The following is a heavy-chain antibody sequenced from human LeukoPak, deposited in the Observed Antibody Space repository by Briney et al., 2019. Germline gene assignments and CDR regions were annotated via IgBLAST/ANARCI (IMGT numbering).Heavy chain of an antibody. Sequence: GGSLRLSCSASGFTFSSYAMHWVRQAPGKGLEYVSAISSNGGSTYYADSVKGRFTISRDDSKNTLYLQMSSLKAEDTAVYYCAKAEVQWLVLFRYFDYWGQGTLVTVSS. CDR2: ISSNGGST. J-gene: IGHJ4*02. CDR3: AKAEVQWLVLFRYFDY. CDR1: GFTFSSYA. V-gene: IGHV3-64D*09. D-gene: IGHD6-19*01.